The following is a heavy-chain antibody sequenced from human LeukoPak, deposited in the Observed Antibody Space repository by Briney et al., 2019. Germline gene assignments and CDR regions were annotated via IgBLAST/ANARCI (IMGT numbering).Heavy chain of an antibody. J-gene: IGHJ4*02. D-gene: IGHD1-26*01. V-gene: IGHV3-30*18. CDR3: AKDWEQGMALGIFDY. Sequence: GGSLRLSCAASGFTFSSYGMHWVRQAPGKGLEWVAVISYDGSNKYYADSVKGRFTISRDNSKNTLYLQMNSLRAEDTAVYYCAKDWEQGMALGIFDYWGQGTLVTVFS. CDR1: GFTFSSYG. CDR2: ISYDGSNK.